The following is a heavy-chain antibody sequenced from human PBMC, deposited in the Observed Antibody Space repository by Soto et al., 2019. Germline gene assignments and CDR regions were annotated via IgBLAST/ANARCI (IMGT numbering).Heavy chain of an antibody. CDR1: GYSFSSYW. J-gene: IGHJ4*02. D-gene: IGHD3-9*01. CDR2: ISPGDSDT. V-gene: IGHV5-51*01. Sequence: PGESLKISCKGSGYSFSSYWIAWVRQMPGKDLEWMGIISPGDSDTKYSQSFQGQVTISADKSITTAYLQWNSLKASDTAMYYCARHATYYDILTGYYFDYWGQRTPVTVSS. CDR3: ARHATYYDILTGYYFDY.